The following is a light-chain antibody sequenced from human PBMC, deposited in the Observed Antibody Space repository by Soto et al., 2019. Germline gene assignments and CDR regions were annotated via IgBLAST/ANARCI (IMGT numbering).Light chain of an antibody. V-gene: IGKV1-33*01. CDR1: QDISNY. CDR2: DAS. J-gene: IGKJ3*01. CDR3: QQYDNLPPYT. Sequence: DIQMTQSPSSLSASVGDRVTITCQASQDISNYLNWYQQKPWKAPKLLIYDASNLETGVPSRFSGSGSGTDFTFTISSLQPEDIATYYCQQYDNLPPYTFGPGTKVYSK.